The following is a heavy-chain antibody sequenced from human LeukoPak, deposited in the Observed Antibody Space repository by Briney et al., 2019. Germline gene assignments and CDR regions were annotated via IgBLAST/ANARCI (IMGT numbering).Heavy chain of an antibody. CDR1: GGAFSSYA. CDR3: ASDEIVVVPAAIVYYYYGMDV. CDR2: IIPIFGTA. Sequence: SVKVSCKASGGAFSSYAISWVRQAPGQGLEWMGGIIPIFGTANYAQKFQGRVTITADESTSTAYMELSSLRSEDTAVYYCASDEIVVVPAAIVYYYYGMDVWGQGTTVTVSS. J-gene: IGHJ6*02. V-gene: IGHV1-69*13. D-gene: IGHD2-2*01.